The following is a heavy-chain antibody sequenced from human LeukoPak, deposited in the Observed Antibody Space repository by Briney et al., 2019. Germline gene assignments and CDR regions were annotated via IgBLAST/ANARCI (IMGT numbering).Heavy chain of an antibody. Sequence: SETLSLTCAVSGGSFIGYHWNWIRQSPGKGLEWIAEINHRGGTNYNPSLKSRVTISVDTSKNQFSLKLSSVTAADTAVYYCARQWELRVWYFDLWGRGTLVTVSS. CDR2: INHRGGT. CDR1: GGSFIGYH. D-gene: IGHD1-26*01. CDR3: ARQWELRVWYFDL. V-gene: IGHV4-34*01. J-gene: IGHJ2*01.